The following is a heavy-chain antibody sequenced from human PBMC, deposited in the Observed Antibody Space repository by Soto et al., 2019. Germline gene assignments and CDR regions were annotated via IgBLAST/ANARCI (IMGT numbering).Heavy chain of an antibody. CDR1: GFTFTSSA. CDR3: AAVSLVLREVIPLDP. CDR2: IVVGSGNT. D-gene: IGHD3-10*01. J-gene: IGHJ5*02. Sequence: SVKVSCKASGFTFTSSAVQWVRQARGQRLEWIGWIVVGSGNTNYAQKFQERVTITRDMSTSTAYMELSSLRSEDTSVYYCAAVSLVLREVIPLDPWGQGILVTVSS. V-gene: IGHV1-58*01.